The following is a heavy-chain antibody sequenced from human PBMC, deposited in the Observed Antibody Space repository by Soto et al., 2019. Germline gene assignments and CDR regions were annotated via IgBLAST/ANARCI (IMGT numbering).Heavy chain of an antibody. CDR2: INSDGSST. CDR1: GFTFSSYW. D-gene: IGHD3-22*01. Sequence: GGSLRLSCAASGFTFSSYWMHWVRQAPGKGLVWVSRINSDGSSTSYADSVKGRFTISRDNAKNTLYLQMNSLRAEDTAVYYCARDGYYYDSSGAWKNYGMDVWGQGTTVTVSS. J-gene: IGHJ6*02. V-gene: IGHV3-74*01. CDR3: ARDGYYYDSSGAWKNYGMDV.